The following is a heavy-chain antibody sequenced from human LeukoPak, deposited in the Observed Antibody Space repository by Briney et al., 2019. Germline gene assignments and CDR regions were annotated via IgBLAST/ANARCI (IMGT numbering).Heavy chain of an antibody. Sequence: PSETLSLTCTVSGGSISSSSYYWGWIRQPPGKGLEWIGEINHSGSTNYNPSLKSRVTISVDTSKSQFSLKLSSVTAADTAVYYCASGQADTAMAPVPLPSRSTYFDYWGQGTLVTVSS. CDR2: INHSGST. J-gene: IGHJ4*02. CDR1: GGSISSSSYY. V-gene: IGHV4-39*07. CDR3: ASGQADTAMAPVPLPSRSTYFDY. D-gene: IGHD5-18*01.